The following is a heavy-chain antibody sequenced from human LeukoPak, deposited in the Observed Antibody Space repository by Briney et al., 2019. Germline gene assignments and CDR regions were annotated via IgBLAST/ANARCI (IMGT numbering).Heavy chain of an antibody. J-gene: IGHJ4*02. CDR1: GGSFSGYY. Sequence: PSETLSLTCAVYGGSFSGYYWSWIRQPPGKGLEWIGEINHSGSTNYNPSLKSRVTISADTSKNQFSLRLSSVTAADTAVYYCAREAGSGWYGGTRREFDSWGQGTLVTVSS. CDR2: INHSGST. V-gene: IGHV4-34*01. CDR3: AREAGSGWYGGTRREFDS. D-gene: IGHD6-19*01.